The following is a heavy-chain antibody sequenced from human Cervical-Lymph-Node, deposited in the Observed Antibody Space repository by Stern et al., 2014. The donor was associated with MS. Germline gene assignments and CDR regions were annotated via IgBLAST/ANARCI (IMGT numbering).Heavy chain of an antibody. V-gene: IGHV1-18*01. J-gene: IGHJ4*02. CDR3: ARADGETVDFDY. Sequence: QEQLVQSGAEVKKPGASVKVSCKASGYTFTTYGISWVRQAPGQGLEWMGWISPKNGNTNYAQKLQARVTMTTDTSTSTAYMELRSLTSDDTAVYYCARADGETVDFDYWGQGTLVTVSS. D-gene: IGHD3-10*01. CDR1: GYTFTTYG. CDR2: ISPKNGNT.